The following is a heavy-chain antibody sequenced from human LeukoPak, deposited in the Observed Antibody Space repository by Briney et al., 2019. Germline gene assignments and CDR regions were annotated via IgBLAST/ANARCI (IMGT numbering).Heavy chain of an antibody. Sequence: SETLSLTCTVSGGSISTSNYYWGWIRQPPGKGLEWIGNIFYSGSTYYGPSPKSRLTISPDTSRNQFSLKLNSVTAADTAVYYCARASRGHDYWGQGTLVTVSS. CDR2: IFYSGST. CDR3: ARASRGHDY. D-gene: IGHD3-10*01. CDR1: GGSISTSNYY. V-gene: IGHV4-39*07. J-gene: IGHJ4*02.